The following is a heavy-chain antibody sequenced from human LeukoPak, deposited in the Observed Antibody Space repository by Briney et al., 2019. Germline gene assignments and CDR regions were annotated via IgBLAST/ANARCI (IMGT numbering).Heavy chain of an antibody. D-gene: IGHD3-10*01. CDR3: ARYYGSGSYVTGGMDV. CDR2: ISTGGSTT. V-gene: IGHV3-11*04. Sequence: TGGSLRLSCAASGFTFSDYYMSWVRQAPGKGLEWLSYISTGGSTTHYADSVKGRFTMSRDNVKNSLYLQMNSLRAEDTAVYYCARYYGSGSYVTGGMDVWGQGTTVTVSS. CDR1: GFTFSDYY. J-gene: IGHJ6*02.